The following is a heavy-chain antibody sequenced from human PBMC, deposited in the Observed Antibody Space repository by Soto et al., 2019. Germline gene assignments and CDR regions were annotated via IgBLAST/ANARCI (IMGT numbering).Heavy chain of an antibody. D-gene: IGHD1-26*01. Sequence: QVQLQESGPGLVKPSETLSLTCTVSGGSVSSGSYYWSWIRQPPGKGLEWIGYIYYSGSTNYNPSLRSRVTTSVDTSKNQFSLKLSSVTAADTAVYYCARDEVGATSLGYWGQGTLVTVSS. J-gene: IGHJ4*02. V-gene: IGHV4-61*01. CDR3: ARDEVGATSLGY. CDR1: GGSVSSGSYY. CDR2: IYYSGST.